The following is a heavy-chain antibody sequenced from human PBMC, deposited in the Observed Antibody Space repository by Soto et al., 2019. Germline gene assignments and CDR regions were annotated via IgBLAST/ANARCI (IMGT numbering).Heavy chain of an antibody. Sequence: QVQLVQSGAEVKKPGASVKVSCKASGYTFTSYGISWVRQAPGQGLEWMGWISAYNGNTNYAQKLQGRVTMTTDTPTSTAYMELGSLRSDDTAVYYCARDGLIAAAGTRRWFDPWGQGTLVTVSS. CDR1: GYTFTSYG. D-gene: IGHD6-13*01. V-gene: IGHV1-18*01. CDR2: ISAYNGNT. CDR3: ARDGLIAAAGTRRWFDP. J-gene: IGHJ5*02.